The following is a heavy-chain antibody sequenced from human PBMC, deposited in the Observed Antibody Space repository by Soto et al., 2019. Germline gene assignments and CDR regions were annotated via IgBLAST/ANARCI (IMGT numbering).Heavy chain of an antibody. CDR1: GFTFSSYG. CDR2: ISYDGSNK. D-gene: IGHD3-3*01. J-gene: IGHJ6*02. Sequence: GGSLRLSCAASGFTFSSYGMHWVRQAPGKGLEWVAVISYDGSNKYYADSVKGRFTISRDNSKNTLYLQMNSLRAEDTGVYYCAKDSLRFLEWLPYYGMDVWGQGTTVTVSS. CDR3: AKDSLRFLEWLPYYGMDV. V-gene: IGHV3-30*18.